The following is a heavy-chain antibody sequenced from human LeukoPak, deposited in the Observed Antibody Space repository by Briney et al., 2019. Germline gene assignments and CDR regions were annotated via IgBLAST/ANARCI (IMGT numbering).Heavy chain of an antibody. V-gene: IGHV3-11*01. CDR3: ARGFNQAAGFDY. Sequence: GGSLRLSCAASGFTVSSNYMSWVRQAPGKGLEWVSAISGSGSTIYYADSVKGRFTISRDNAKNSLYLQMNSLRAEDTAVYYCARGFNQAAGFDYWGQGTLVTVSS. CDR1: GFTVSSNY. J-gene: IGHJ4*02. D-gene: IGHD6-13*01. CDR2: ISGSGSTI.